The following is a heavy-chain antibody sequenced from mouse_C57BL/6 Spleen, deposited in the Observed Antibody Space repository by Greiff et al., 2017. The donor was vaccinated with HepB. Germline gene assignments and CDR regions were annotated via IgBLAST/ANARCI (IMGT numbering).Heavy chain of an antibody. CDR1: GYSFTDYN. V-gene: IGHV1-39*01. CDR2: INPNNGTT. Sequence: VQLQQSGPELVKPGASVKISCKASGYSFTDYNMNWVKQSNGKSLEWIGVINPNNGTTSYNQKFKGKATLTVDQSSSTAYMQLNSLTSEDSAVYSGARGVGLLRPGRGAYAMDYWGQGTSVTVSS. CDR3: ARGVGLLRPGRGAYAMDY. D-gene: IGHD1-2*01. J-gene: IGHJ4*01.